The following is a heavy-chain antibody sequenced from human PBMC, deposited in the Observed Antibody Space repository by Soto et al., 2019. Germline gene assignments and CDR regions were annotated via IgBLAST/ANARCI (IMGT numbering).Heavy chain of an antibody. CDR1: GFPFSNYY. CDR2: ISGSEDNI. V-gene: IGHV3-23*01. CDR3: AKDLHWFAMDV. J-gene: IGHJ6*02. D-gene: IGHD3-10*01. Sequence: EVQLLESGGGLVQPGGSLRLSCVASGFPFSNYYMDWVRQAPGKGLEWVAVISGSEDNIHYADSVKGRFTISRDNSMNTLYLQMNCLRADDTAIYYCAKDLHWFAMDVWGQGTTVTVSS.